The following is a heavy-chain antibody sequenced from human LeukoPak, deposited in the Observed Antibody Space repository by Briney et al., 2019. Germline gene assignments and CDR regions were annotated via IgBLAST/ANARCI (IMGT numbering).Heavy chain of an antibody. D-gene: IGHD6-19*01. J-gene: IGHJ4*02. CDR2: IWYDGSEK. V-gene: IGHV3-33*01. CDR3: ARVRRDSSGWYDDV. Sequence: GTSLRLSCTASRFTFRNFGMHWVRQAPGKGLEWVAVIWYDGSEKYYADSVKGRFTISRDNSKNTLYLQMNSLRAEDTAIYYCARVRRDSSGWYDDVWGQGTLVTVSS. CDR1: RFTFRNFG.